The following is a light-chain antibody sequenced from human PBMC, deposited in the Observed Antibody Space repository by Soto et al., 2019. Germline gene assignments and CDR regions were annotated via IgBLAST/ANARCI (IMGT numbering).Light chain of an antibody. Sequence: QAVLTQPPSVSGAPGQRVTISCTGSSSNIGAGYDVHWYQQLPGTAPKLLIYGNSNRPSGVPDRFSGSKSGTSDSLAITVLRAEDEAEYYCQSYDSSLSGFYVFGTGTKLTVL. CDR3: QSYDSSLSGFYV. CDR2: GNS. CDR1: SSNIGAGYD. V-gene: IGLV1-40*01. J-gene: IGLJ1*01.